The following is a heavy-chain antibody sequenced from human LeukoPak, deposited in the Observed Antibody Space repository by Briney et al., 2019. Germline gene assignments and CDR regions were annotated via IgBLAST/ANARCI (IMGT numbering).Heavy chain of an antibody. V-gene: IGHV3-53*01. Sequence: GGSLRLSCAASGFTVSSNYMSWVRQAPGKGLEWVSVIYSGGSTYYADSVKGRFTISRDNSKNTLYLQMNSLRAEDTAVYYCARDEQIPGRDCSSTSCYSRGQGTLVTVSS. CDR1: GFTVSSNY. CDR3: ARDEQIPGRDCSSTSCYS. J-gene: IGHJ4*02. CDR2: IYSGGST. D-gene: IGHD2-2*02.